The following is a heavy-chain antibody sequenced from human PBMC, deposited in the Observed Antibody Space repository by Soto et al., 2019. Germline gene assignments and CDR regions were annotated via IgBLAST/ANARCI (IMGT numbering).Heavy chain of an antibody. J-gene: IGHJ5*02. CDR1: GASMNSYH. V-gene: IGHV4-4*07. D-gene: IGHD6-13*01. Sequence: SETLSLTCTVSGASMNSYHWSWIRQPAGKGLEWIGHIHSSGSTNYNPSLKSRVTMSVDTSKNQFSLRLMSLTAADTAVFYCARDQGVAAAGITWFDPWGQGSLVTVSS. CDR3: ARDQGVAAAGITWFDP. CDR2: IHSSGST.